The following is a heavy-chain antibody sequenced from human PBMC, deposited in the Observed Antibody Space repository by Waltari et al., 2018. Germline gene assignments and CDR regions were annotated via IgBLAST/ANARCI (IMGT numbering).Heavy chain of an antibody. CDR3: AQGYATADFDY. CDR1: GFSLSVNAMC. V-gene: IGHV2-70*15. D-gene: IGHD2-2*01. J-gene: IGHJ4*02. CDR2: IDWDDDK. Sequence: QVTLRESGPALVRPTQTLTLTCTFSGFSLSVNAMCVSWICQHPVKALEWLARIDWDDDKYYSTSLKTRLTISKDTSKNQVVLTMTNMDPVDTATYYCAQGYATADFDYWGQGTLVTVSS.